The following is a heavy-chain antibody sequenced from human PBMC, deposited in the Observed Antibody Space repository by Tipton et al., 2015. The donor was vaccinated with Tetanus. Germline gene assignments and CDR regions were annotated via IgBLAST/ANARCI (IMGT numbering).Heavy chain of an antibody. J-gene: IGHJ4*02. V-gene: IGHV3-33*01. CDR3: ARDGFYYGSGSYYRAF. CDR2: IWYDGTTT. Sequence: LRLSCAASGFPFNTYAMHWVRQAPGKGLEWVAVIWYDGTTTYYADSVKGRFTISRDNSKDTLYLQMNSLRPEDTAVYYCARDGFYYGSGSYYRAFWGQGTLVTVSP. D-gene: IGHD3-10*01. CDR1: GFPFNTYA.